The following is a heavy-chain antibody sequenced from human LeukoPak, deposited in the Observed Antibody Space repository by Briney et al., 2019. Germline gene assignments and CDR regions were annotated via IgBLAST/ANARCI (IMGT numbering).Heavy chain of an antibody. J-gene: IGHJ4*02. Sequence: GRSLRLSCAASGFTFGDYAMHWVRQAPGKGLEWVSGISWNSGSIGYADSVKGRFTISRDNAKNSLYLQMNSLRAEDMALYYCAKDASSIAAAGEIDYWGQGTLVTVSS. CDR1: GFTFGDYA. V-gene: IGHV3-9*03. CDR3: AKDASSIAAAGEIDY. D-gene: IGHD6-13*01. CDR2: ISWNSGSI.